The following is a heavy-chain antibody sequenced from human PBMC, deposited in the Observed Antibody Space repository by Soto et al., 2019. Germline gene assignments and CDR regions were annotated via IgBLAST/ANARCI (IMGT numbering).Heavy chain of an antibody. D-gene: IGHD3-22*01. Sequence: QVQLVESGGGVVQPGRSLRLSCAASGFTFSSYAMHWVRQAPGKGLEWVAVISYDGSNKYYADSVKGRFTISRDNSKNTLYLQKNSLRAEDTAVYYCARGGTMIVVAPFDYWGQGTLVTVSS. CDR3: ARGGTMIVVAPFDY. CDR1: GFTFSSYA. J-gene: IGHJ4*02. CDR2: ISYDGSNK. V-gene: IGHV3-30-3*01.